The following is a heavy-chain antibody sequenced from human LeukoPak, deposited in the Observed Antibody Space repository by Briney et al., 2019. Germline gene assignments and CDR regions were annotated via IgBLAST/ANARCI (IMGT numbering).Heavy chain of an antibody. J-gene: IGHJ4*02. CDR1: GGSIIDSSYY. CDR3: ARDSHAWYGQYYFDF. CDR2: IYYFGTT. D-gene: IGHD6-13*01. Sequence: ETLSLTCTVSGGSIIDSSYYWGWIRQPPGKGLEWIGNIYYFGTTLHNPSPKSRVTMSVDTSKNQFSLKLSSVTAADTAVYYCARDSHAWYGQYYFDFWGQGALVTVSS. V-gene: IGHV4-39*07.